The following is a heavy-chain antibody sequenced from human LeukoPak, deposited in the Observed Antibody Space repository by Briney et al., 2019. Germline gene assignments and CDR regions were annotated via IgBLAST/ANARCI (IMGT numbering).Heavy chain of an antibody. Sequence: PSETLSLTCAVYGGSFSGYYWSWIRQPPGKGMEWIGEINHSGSTNYNPSLKSRVTISVDTSKNQFSLKLSSVTAADTAVYYCARRTHVVVVPAATPPGRAFDYWGQGTLVTVSS. CDR2: INHSGST. CDR3: ARRTHVVVVPAATPPGRAFDY. V-gene: IGHV4-34*01. CDR1: GGSFSGYY. D-gene: IGHD2-2*01. J-gene: IGHJ4*02.